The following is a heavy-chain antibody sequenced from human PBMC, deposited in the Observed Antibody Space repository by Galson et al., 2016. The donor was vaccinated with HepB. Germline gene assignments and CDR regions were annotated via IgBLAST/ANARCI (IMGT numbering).Heavy chain of an antibody. Sequence: SLRLSCAASGFRFSAHYMDWVRQAPGKGLEWVGRTRNEVNSYTTEYAASVKGRFTISRDDSKNSLYLQMNSLKTEDTALYYCARPSGKYSGGFDIWGQGTMVTVSS. CDR1: GFRFSAHY. CDR2: TRNEVNSYTT. D-gene: IGHD2/OR15-2a*01. V-gene: IGHV3-72*01. J-gene: IGHJ3*02. CDR3: ARPSGKYSGGFDI.